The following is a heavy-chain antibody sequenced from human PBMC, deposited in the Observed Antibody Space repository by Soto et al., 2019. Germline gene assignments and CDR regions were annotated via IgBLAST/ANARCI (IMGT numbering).Heavy chain of an antibody. CDR2: INPNSGGT. D-gene: IGHD4-17*01. CDR3: DRVAPVPTGYXYYWMDV. CDR1: GYTFTGYY. Sequence: DSVKVSCKASGYTFTGYYMHWVRQAPGQWLELMGWINPNSGGTNYAHKFQGRVTMTRDTSISTAYMELSRLRSDDTDVYDCDRVAPVPTGYXYYWMDVWAQATTVTVAS. J-gene: IGHJ6*02. V-gene: IGHV1-2*07.